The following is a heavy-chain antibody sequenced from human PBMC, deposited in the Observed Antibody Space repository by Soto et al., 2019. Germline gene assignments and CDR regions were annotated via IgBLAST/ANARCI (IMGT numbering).Heavy chain of an antibody. CDR1: GFTFSGSA. Sequence: EVQLVESGGGLVQPGGSLKLSCAASGFTFSGSAMHWVRQASGKGLEWVGRIRSKANSYATAYAASVKGRFTISRDDSKNTASLQMNSLKTEDAAVYYCTSSALIDYYYYYGMDVWGQGTTVTVSS. J-gene: IGHJ6*02. CDR2: IRSKANSYAT. V-gene: IGHV3-73*02. CDR3: TSSALIDYYYYYGMDV. D-gene: IGHD3-22*01.